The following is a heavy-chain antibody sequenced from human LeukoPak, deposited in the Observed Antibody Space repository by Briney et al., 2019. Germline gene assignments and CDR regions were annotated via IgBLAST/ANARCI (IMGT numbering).Heavy chain of an antibody. D-gene: IGHD6-6*01. CDR1: GFTFSSYS. J-gene: IGHJ6*03. CDR3: ARELGSSSSYYYYYMDV. CDR2: ISSSSSTI. V-gene: IGHV3-48*01. Sequence: GGSLRLSCAASGFTFSSYSMNWVRQAPGKGLEWVSYISSSSSTIYYADSVKGRFTISRDNAKNSLYLQMNSLRAEDTAVYYCARELGSSSSYYYYYMDVWGKGTTVTVSS.